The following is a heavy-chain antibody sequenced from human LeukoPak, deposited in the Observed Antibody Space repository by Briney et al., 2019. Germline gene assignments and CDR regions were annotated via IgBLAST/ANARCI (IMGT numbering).Heavy chain of an antibody. CDR2: IYSGGST. CDR1: GFTVSSNY. V-gene: IGHV3-53*01. CDR3: ARTGGSFYFYYYMDV. J-gene: IGHJ6*03. D-gene: IGHD1-26*01. Sequence: GGSLRLSCAASGFTVSSNYMSWVRQAPGKGLEWVSVIYSGGSTYYADSVKGRFTISRDNSKNTLYLQMNSLRAEDTAVYYCARTGGSFYFYYYMDVWGKGTTVTVSS.